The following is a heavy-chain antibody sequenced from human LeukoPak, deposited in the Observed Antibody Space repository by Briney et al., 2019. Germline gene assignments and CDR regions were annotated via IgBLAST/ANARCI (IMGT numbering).Heavy chain of an antibody. J-gene: IGHJ4*02. CDR3: ARGRSSWNYDY. D-gene: IGHD6-13*01. CDR1: GGSTGSDC. V-gene: IGHV4-59*01. Sequence: SETLSLTCSVSGGSTGSDCWTWIRQSPGRGLEWIGYIYYIGSTNYNPSLKSRVTISVDTSKNEVFLNLTSVTTADTALYYCARGRSSWNYDYWGQGTLVTVSS. CDR2: IYYIGST.